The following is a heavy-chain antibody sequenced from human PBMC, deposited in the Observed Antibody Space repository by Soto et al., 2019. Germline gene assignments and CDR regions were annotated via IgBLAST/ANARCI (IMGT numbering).Heavy chain of an antibody. Sequence: SETLSLTCTVSGGSISSYYWSWIRQPPGKGLEWIGYIYYSGSTNYNPSLKSRVTISVDTSKNQFSLKLSSVTAADTAVYYCARAVAGTMDAFDIWGQGTMVTVS. J-gene: IGHJ3*02. CDR3: ARAVAGTMDAFDI. D-gene: IGHD6-19*01. CDR1: GGSISSYY. CDR2: IYYSGST. V-gene: IGHV4-59*08.